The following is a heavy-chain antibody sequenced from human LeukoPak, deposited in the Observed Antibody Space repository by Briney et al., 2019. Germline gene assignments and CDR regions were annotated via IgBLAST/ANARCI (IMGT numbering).Heavy chain of an antibody. J-gene: IGHJ6*03. V-gene: IGHV3-23*01. CDR1: GFTFSSYA. CDR3: AKEGLGSSSSHLDYYYYYMDV. CDR2: ISGSGGST. Sequence: GGSLSLSCAASGFTFSSYAMSWVRQAPGKGLEWVSAISGSGGSTYYADSVKGRFTISRDNSKNTLYLQMNSLRAEDTAVYYCAKEGLGSSSSHLDYYYYYMDVWGKGTTVTVSS. D-gene: IGHD6-6*01.